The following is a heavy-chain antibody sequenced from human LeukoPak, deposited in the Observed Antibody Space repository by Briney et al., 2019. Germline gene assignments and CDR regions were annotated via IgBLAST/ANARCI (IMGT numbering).Heavy chain of an antibody. V-gene: IGHV1-69*01. Sequence: VASVKVSCKGSGGTFSSYAISWVRQAPGQGLEWMGGIIPIFGTANYAQKFQGRVTITADESTSTAYMELSSLRSEDTAVYYCARVDRVRGIHILFDPWGQGTLVTVSS. J-gene: IGHJ5*02. CDR2: IIPIFGTA. CDR3: ARVDRVRGIHILFDP. CDR1: GGTFSSYA. D-gene: IGHD3-10*01.